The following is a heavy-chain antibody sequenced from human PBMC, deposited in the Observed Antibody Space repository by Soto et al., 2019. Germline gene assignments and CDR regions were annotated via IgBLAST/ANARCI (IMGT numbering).Heavy chain of an antibody. CDR1: GGSISSYY. CDR2: IYYSGST. CDR3: ARGQDYYDSSGYYDY. J-gene: IGHJ4*02. D-gene: IGHD3-22*01. Sequence: SETLSLTCTVSGGSISSYYWSWIRQPPGKGLEWIGYIYYSGSTNYNPSLKSRVTISVDTSKNQFSLKLSSVTAADTAVYYCARGQDYYDSSGYYDYWGQGTLVTVSS. V-gene: IGHV4-59*01.